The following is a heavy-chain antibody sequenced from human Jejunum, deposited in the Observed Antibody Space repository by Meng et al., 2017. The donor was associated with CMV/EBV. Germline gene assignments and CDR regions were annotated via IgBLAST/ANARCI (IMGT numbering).Heavy chain of an antibody. J-gene: IGHJ4*02. CDR3: ARVEVGITSGDY. Sequence: QVPLVESGAEVRKPGASVKVSCKASGYTYTHHGIGWVRHVPGQGLEWMGWISAYNGDTIYGQKFQGRVAVTTDASTNTAYMELRSLRSDDTAVYYCARVEVGITSGDYWGQGTLVTVSS. CDR1: GYTYTHHG. CDR2: ISAYNGDT. V-gene: IGHV1-18*04. D-gene: IGHD1-26*01.